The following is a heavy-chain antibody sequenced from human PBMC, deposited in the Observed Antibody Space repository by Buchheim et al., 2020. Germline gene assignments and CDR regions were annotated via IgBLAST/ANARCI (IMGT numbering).Heavy chain of an antibody. Sequence: EVQLVESGGGLVQPGGSLRLSCAASGLTFSTYSMNWVRQAPGKGLEWVSYISGSTTTIYYADSVRGRFTISRDTAKHSLYLQMNSLRAEDTAVYYCARDRTSMDVWGRGTT. CDR2: ISGSTTTI. J-gene: IGHJ6*02. CDR3: ARDRTSMDV. CDR1: GLTFSTYS. D-gene: IGHD1/OR15-1a*01. V-gene: IGHV3-48*01.